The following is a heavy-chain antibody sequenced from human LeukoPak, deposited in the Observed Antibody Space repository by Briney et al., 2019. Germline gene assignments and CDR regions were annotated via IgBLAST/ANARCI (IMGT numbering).Heavy chain of an antibody. J-gene: IGHJ3*02. CDR1: GGSFSGYY. CDR3: ARGQDYYAFDI. D-gene: IGHD4/OR15-4a*01. Sequence: SETLSLTCAVYGGSFSGYYWSWIRQPPGKGLEWIGEINHSGSTNYNPSLKSRVTISVDTSKNQFSLKLSSVTAADTVVYYCARGQDYYAFDIWGQGTMVTVSS. CDR2: INHSGST. V-gene: IGHV4-34*01.